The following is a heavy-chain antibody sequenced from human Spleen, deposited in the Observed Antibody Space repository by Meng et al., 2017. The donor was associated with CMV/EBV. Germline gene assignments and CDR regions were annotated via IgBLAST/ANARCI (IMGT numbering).Heavy chain of an antibody. D-gene: IGHD5-18*01. CDR1: GFTFSDFW. CDR2: IKKDGSEK. Sequence: GESLKISCAAFGFTFSDFWMNWVRLAPGKGLEWVANIKKDGSEKYYVDSVKGRFTISRDNAKNSLYLQMNSLGAEDTAFYYCANSQYTYGPFDSWGQGTLVTVSS. V-gene: IGHV3-7*03. J-gene: IGHJ4*02. CDR3: ANSQYTYGPFDS.